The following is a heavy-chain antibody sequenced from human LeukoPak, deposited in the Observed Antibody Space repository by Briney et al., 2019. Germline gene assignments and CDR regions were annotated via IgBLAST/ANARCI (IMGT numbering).Heavy chain of an antibody. V-gene: IGHV1-2*04. CDR3: ARMKLAAAAYYFDY. D-gene: IGHD6-13*01. Sequence: ASVKVSCKASGYTFTGYYMHWVRQAPGQGLEWMGWINPNSGGTNYAQKFQGWVTMTRDTSISTAYMELSRLRPDDTAVYYCARMKLAAAAYYFDYWGQGTLVTVSS. CDR2: INPNSGGT. J-gene: IGHJ4*02. CDR1: GYTFTGYY.